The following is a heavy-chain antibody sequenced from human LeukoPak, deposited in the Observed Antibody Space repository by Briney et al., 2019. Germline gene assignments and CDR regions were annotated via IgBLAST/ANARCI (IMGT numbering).Heavy chain of an antibody. Sequence: SETLSLTCTVSGGSFSGYYWSWIRQPPGKGLEWIGEINHSGSTNYNPSLKSRVTISVDTSKNQFSLKLSSVTAADTAVYYCARGGPYYYGMDVWGQGTTVTVSS. V-gene: IGHV4-34*01. CDR1: GGSFSGYY. CDR2: INHSGST. CDR3: ARGGPYYYGMDV. J-gene: IGHJ6*02.